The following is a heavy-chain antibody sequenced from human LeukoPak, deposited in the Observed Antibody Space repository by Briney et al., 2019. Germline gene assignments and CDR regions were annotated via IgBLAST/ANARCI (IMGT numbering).Heavy chain of an antibody. J-gene: IGHJ4*02. V-gene: IGHV1-2*02. CDR3: ARDPIASTVLVQDY. CDR2: INPNSGGT. CDR1: GYTFTGYY. D-gene: IGHD6-13*01. Sequence: ASVKVSCKASGYTFTGYYMHWVRQAPGQGLEWMGWINPNSGGTNYAQKFQGRVTMTRDTSISTAYMELSRLRSDDTAVYYCARDPIASTVLVQDYWGQGTLVTVSS.